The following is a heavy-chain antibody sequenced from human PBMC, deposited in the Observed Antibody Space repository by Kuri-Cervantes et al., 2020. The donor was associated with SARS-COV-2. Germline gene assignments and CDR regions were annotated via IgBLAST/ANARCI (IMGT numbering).Heavy chain of an antibody. CDR2: IYHSGST. V-gene: IGHV4-30-2*01. D-gene: IGHD4-23*01. CDR1: GGSISSGGYY. J-gene: IGHJ4*02. CDR3: ARTKRSTVVTPSVPYFDY. Sequence: LRLSCTVSGGSISSGGYYWSWIRQPPGKGLEWIGYIYHSGSTYYNPSLKSRVTISVDRSKNQFSLKLSSVTAADTAVYYCARTKRSTVVTPSVPYFDYWGQGTLVTVSS.